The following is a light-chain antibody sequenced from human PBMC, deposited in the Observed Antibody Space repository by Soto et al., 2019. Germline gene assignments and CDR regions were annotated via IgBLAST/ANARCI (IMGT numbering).Light chain of an antibody. CDR2: VAS. CDR1: QSVSTS. J-gene: IGKJ1*01. V-gene: IGKV3-15*01. Sequence: EVVLTQSPATLSVSPGERATLSCRASQSVSTSLAWYQQKPGQAPRLLIFVASTRATGIPARFSGSGSGTEFTLTISSVQSEDFAVYYCQQDYNWPWTFGQGTKVEIK. CDR3: QQDYNWPWT.